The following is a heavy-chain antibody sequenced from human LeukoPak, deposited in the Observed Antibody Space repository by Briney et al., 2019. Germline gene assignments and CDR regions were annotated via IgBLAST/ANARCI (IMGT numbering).Heavy chain of an antibody. CDR2: IYSGGST. Sequence: GRSLRLSCAASGLTVSSEYMSWVRQAPGKGLEWVSVIYSGGSTYYTDSGKGRFTISRDHSKNTLYLQMNSLRAEDTAVYYCARASGGYYSTWGQGTLVTVSS. CDR1: GLTVSSEY. J-gene: IGHJ5*02. CDR3: ARASGGYYST. V-gene: IGHV3-66*02. D-gene: IGHD3-22*01.